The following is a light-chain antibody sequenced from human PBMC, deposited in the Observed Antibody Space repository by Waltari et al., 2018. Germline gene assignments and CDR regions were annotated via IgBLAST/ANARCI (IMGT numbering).Light chain of an antibody. J-gene: IGKJ1*01. V-gene: IGKV3-20*01. Sequence: EIVLTQSPGTLSLSPGERATLSCRASQSVSRTLAWYQPKPGQAPKLLSYGASIMATGIPDRFTGSGSGTDFSLTISSLEPEDFAIYFCQHYVRLPATFGQGTKVEIK. CDR1: QSVSRT. CDR3: QHYVRLPAT. CDR2: GAS.